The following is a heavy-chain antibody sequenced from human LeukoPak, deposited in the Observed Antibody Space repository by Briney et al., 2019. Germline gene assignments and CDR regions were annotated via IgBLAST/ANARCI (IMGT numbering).Heavy chain of an antibody. D-gene: IGHD6-13*01. CDR1: GFTFSSYG. CDR2: IRYDGSNK. V-gene: IGHV3-30*02. CDR3: AKDCTYSSSWYGHYYGMDV. Sequence: GGSLRLSCAASGFTFSSYGMHWVRQAPGKGLEWVAFIRYDGSNKYYADSVKGRFTISRDNSKNTLYLQMNSLRAEDTAVYYCAKDCTYSSSWYGHYYGMDVWGQGTTVTVSS. J-gene: IGHJ6*02.